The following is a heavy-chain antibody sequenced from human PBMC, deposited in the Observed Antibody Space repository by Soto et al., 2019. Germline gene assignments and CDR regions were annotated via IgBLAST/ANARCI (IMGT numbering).Heavy chain of an antibody. D-gene: IGHD2-15*01. CDR2: INHSGST. CDR1: GGSFSGYY. J-gene: IGHJ3*02. Sequence: QVQLQQWGAGLLKPSETLSLTCAVYGGSFSGYYWSWIRQPPGKGLEWIGEINHSGSTNYNPSLKRRVTISVDTYKNQFSLKLSSVTAADTAVYYCARGQIAGYCSGGSCYSSGLGAFDIWGQGTMVTVSS. V-gene: IGHV4-34*01. CDR3: ARGQIAGYCSGGSCYSSGLGAFDI.